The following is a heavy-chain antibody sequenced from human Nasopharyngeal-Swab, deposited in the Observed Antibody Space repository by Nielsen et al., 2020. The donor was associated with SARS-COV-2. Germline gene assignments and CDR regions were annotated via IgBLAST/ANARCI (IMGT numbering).Heavy chain of an antibody. V-gene: IGHV3-21*01. CDR1: GFTFSSYS. CDR3: ARKGIAVAGTWFDP. D-gene: IGHD6-19*01. CDR2: ISSSSSYI. J-gene: IGHJ5*02. Sequence: GSLRLSCAASGFTFSSYSMNWVRQAPGKGLEWVSSISSSSSYIYYADSVKGRFTISRDNAKNSLYLQMNSLRAEDTAVYYCARKGIAVAGTWFDPWGQGTLVTVSS.